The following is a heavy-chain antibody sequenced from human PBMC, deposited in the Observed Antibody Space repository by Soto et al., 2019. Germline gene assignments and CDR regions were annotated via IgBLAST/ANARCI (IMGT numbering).Heavy chain of an antibody. Sequence: GGSLRLSCAASGFTFSSYAMSWVRQAPGKGLEWVSAISGSGGSTYCADSVKGRFTISRDNSKNTLYLQMNSLRAEDTAVYYCANLYSSSWHNYYYYGMDVWRQGTTVTVSS. CDR3: ANLYSSSWHNYYYYGMDV. V-gene: IGHV3-23*01. J-gene: IGHJ6*02. CDR2: ISGSGGST. D-gene: IGHD6-13*01. CDR1: GFTFSSYA.